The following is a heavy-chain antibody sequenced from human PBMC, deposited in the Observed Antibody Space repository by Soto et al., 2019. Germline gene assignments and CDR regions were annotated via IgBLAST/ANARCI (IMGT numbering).Heavy chain of an antibody. J-gene: IGHJ5*02. CDR1: GFIFANFG. V-gene: IGHV3-23*01. CDR3: AKNKWVELLPLAAVGSFDT. Sequence: PGGSLRLSCSAYGFIFANFGMSWVRQAPGKGLEWISSISGSGFKKYYADSVKGRFTISRDNSKSTVYLELNNLSAEDTAVYHCAKNKWVELLPLAAVGSFDTCGQGAVVTVS. CDR2: ISGSGFKK. D-gene: IGHD1-7*01.